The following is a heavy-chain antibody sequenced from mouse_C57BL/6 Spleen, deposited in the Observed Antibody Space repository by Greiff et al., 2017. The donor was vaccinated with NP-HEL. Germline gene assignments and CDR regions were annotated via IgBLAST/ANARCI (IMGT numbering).Heavy chain of an antibody. Sequence: EVKLVESGGGLVKPGGSLKLSCAASGFTFSSYTMSWVRQTPEKRLEWVATISGGGGNTYYPDSVKGRVTISRDNAKNTLYLQMSSLRSEDTALYYCARHDRLLRYFDYWGQGTTLTVSS. CDR3: ARHDRLLRYFDY. J-gene: IGHJ2*01. CDR1: GFTFSSYT. D-gene: IGHD1-1*01. CDR2: ISGGGGNT. V-gene: IGHV5-9*01.